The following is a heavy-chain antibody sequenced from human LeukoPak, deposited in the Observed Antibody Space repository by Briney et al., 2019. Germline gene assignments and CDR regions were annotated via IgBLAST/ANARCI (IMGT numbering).Heavy chain of an antibody. CDR3: ARGIHKWGHYGDYDAFYYFDY. CDR2: ISAYNGNT. J-gene: IGHJ4*02. D-gene: IGHD4-17*01. CDR1: GYTFTSYG. Sequence: ASVKVSCKASGYTFTSYGISWVRQAPGQGLEWMGWISAYNGNTNYAQKLQGRVTMTTDTSTSTAYMELRSLRSDDTAVYYCARGIHKWGHYGDYDAFYYFDYWGQGTLVTVSS. V-gene: IGHV1-18*01.